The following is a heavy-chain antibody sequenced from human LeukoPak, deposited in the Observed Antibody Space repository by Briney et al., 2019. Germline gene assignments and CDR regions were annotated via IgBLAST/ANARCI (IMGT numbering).Heavy chain of an antibody. V-gene: IGHV3-23*01. CDR1: GFPFSSYA. D-gene: IGHD6-19*01. Sequence: GGSLRLSCAASGFPFSSYAMSWVRQAPGEGLEWVSSISDSGGRTEYADSVKGRFTISRDNSKNTLYLQINSLRVGDTAVYYCTKEPSGSGWSYTQYFQHWGQGTLVTVSS. J-gene: IGHJ1*01. CDR3: TKEPSGSGWSYTQYFQH. CDR2: ISDSGGRT.